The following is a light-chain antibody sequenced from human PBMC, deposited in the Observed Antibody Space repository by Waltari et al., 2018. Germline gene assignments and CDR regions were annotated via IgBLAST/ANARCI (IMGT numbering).Light chain of an antibody. CDR1: SSDVGAYNY. V-gene: IGLV2-14*03. J-gene: IGLJ2*01. Sequence: QSALTQAASVSGSPGQSITIPCTGNSSDVGAYNYVPWYQQHPGKASKPMIYDVSNRPSGVSNRFAGSKSGNTASLTISVLQAEDEADYYCGSFTSSSTVLFGGGTRLSVL. CDR2: DVS. CDR3: GSFTSSSTVL.